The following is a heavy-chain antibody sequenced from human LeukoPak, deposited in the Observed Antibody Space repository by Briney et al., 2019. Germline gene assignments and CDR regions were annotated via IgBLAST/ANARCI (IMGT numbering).Heavy chain of an antibody. J-gene: IGHJ4*02. V-gene: IGHV4-39*01. CDR1: GGSISSSSYY. D-gene: IGHD6-6*01. CDR3: VRLYSSSSAYLYYFDY. CDR2: IYYSGST. Sequence: PSETLSLTCTVSGGSISSSSYYWGWIRQPPGKGLEWIGSIYYSGSTYYNPSLKSRVTISVDTSKNQFSLKLSSVTAADTAVYYCVRLYSSSSAYLYYFDYWGQGTLVTVSS.